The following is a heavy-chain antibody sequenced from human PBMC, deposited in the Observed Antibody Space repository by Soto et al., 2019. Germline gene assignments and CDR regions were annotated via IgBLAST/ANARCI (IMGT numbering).Heavy chain of an antibody. CDR1: GFIFSDYG. D-gene: IGHD2-21*02. V-gene: IGHV3-23*01. CDR2: ISGSGGDT. J-gene: IGHJ4*02. CDR3: AKRGDKGYYFDY. Sequence: EVQLLESGGGLVQPGESLRLGCAASGFIFSDYGMSWVRQAPGKGLEWVSAISGSGGDTYYADSVKGRFTISRDNSKNTLFLQIISLRAEDTAVYYCAKRGDKGYYFDYWGQGTLVTVSS.